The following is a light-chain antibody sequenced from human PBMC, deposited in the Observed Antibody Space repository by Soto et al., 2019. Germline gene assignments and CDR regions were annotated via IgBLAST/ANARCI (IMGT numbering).Light chain of an antibody. CDR1: QSVSSTY. CDR3: QQYDSSPRT. V-gene: IGKV3-20*01. J-gene: IGKJ1*01. CDR2: GTS. Sequence: PGERATLSCRASQSVSSTYLAWYQQQPGQAPRLLMSGTSNMATGTPDRFSGSGSGTDFTLTISRLEPEDFAVYYCQQYDSSPRTFGQGTKVDIK.